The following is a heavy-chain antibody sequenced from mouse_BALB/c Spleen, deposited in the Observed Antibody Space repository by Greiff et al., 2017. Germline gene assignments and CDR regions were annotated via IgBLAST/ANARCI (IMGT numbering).Heavy chain of an antibody. CDR2: ISTYYGDA. CDR3: ARPYYYGSSYYAMDD. V-gene: IGHV1S137*01. J-gene: IGHJ4*01. Sequence: QVQLKQSGAELVRPGVSVKISCKGSGYTFTDYAMHWVKQSHAKSLEWIGVISTYYGDASYNQKFKGKATMTVDKSSSTAYMELARLTSEDSAIYYCARPYYYGSSYYAMDDWGQGTSVTVSS. CDR1: GYTFTDYA. D-gene: IGHD1-1*01.